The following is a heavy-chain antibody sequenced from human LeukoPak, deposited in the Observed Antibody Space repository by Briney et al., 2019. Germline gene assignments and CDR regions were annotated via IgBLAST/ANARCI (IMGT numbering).Heavy chain of an antibody. D-gene: IGHD3-22*01. CDR2: IHNSGIT. V-gene: IGHV4-59*01. Sequence: PSETLSPTCTVSGVSISSYYWSWIRQPPGKGLEWIGYIHNSGITNYNPSLKSRVTISVDTSKNQFSLKLSSVTAADTAVYYCARDRYYYDSSGTRWFDPWGQGTLVTVSS. CDR3: ARDRYYYDSSGTRWFDP. J-gene: IGHJ5*02. CDR1: GVSISSYY.